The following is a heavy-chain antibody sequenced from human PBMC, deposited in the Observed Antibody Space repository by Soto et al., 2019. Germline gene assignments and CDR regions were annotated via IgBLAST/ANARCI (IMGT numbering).Heavy chain of an antibody. D-gene: IGHD3-10*01. Sequence: SETLSLTCAVYGGSFSGYYWSWIRQPPGKGLEWIGEINHSGSTNYNPSLKSRVTISVDTSKNQFSLKLSSVTAADTAVYYCARATMVRGVIHNYYYYYGMDVWGQGTTVTVSS. J-gene: IGHJ6*02. V-gene: IGHV4-34*01. CDR2: INHSGST. CDR1: GGSFSGYY. CDR3: ARATMVRGVIHNYYYYYGMDV.